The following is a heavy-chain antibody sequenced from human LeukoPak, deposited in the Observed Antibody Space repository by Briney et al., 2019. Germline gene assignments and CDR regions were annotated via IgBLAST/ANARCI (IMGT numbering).Heavy chain of an antibody. D-gene: IGHD6-13*01. J-gene: IGHJ5*02. V-gene: IGHV3-66*01. Sequence: GGSLRLSCAASGVTVSNNYMRWVRQAPGKGPEWVSLIYSGGDTFCADAVKGRFTISRDGSKNTLYLQMNSLRAEDTAVYYCARDPPAEAINTYAWGQGTLVTVSS. CDR1: GVTVSNNY. CDR2: IYSGGDT. CDR3: ARDPPAEAINTYA.